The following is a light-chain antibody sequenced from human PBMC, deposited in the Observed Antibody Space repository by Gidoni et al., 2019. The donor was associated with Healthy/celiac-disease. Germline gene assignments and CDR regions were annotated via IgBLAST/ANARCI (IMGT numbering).Light chain of an antibody. Sequence: EIVLTQSPSTLSLSPWERATRYCRASQSVSSHLHWYQQNPGQAPRLPIYDASNRATGIPASSIGSGFGPDFPLTIRSLEPEDFAFYYCQQRSNWPLTFGGGTKVEIK. V-gene: IGKV3-11*01. CDR3: QQRSNWPLT. CDR2: DAS. J-gene: IGKJ4*01. CDR1: QSVSSH.